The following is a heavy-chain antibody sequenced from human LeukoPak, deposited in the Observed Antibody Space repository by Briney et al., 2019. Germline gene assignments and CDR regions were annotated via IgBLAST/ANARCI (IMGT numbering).Heavy chain of an antibody. CDR3: ARDMWELPSDYYYDY. J-gene: IGHJ4*02. CDR2: INPNSGDT. V-gene: IGHV1-2*06. CDR1: GYTFTCHY. Sequence: ASVKVSCNASGYTFTCHYLNWWRQAPAQGLEWMGRINPNSGDTKYADKFQGRVIMTRDTSTSTAYMDLNGLRSDDTASYYCARDMWELPSDYYYDYWGQGTLVTVSS. D-gene: IGHD1-26*01.